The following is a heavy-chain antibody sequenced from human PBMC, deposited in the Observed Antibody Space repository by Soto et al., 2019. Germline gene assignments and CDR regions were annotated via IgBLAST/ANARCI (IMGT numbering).Heavy chain of an antibody. CDR2: IWYDGSNK. CDR1: GFTFSSYG. J-gene: IGHJ6*03. D-gene: IGHD2-2*01. CDR3: ARVRGDIVVVPTYYYYMDV. Sequence: GGSLRLSCAASGFTFSSYGMHWVRQAPGKGLEWVAVIWYDGSNKYYADSVKGRFTISRDNSKNTLYLQMNSLRAEDTAVYYCARVRGDIVVVPTYYYYMDVWGKGTTVTVSS. V-gene: IGHV3-33*01.